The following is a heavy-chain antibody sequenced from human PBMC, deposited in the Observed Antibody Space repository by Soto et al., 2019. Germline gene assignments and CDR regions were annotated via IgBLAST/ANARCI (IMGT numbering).Heavy chain of an antibody. CDR2: ISSSGSTI. Sequence: EVQLVESGGGLVQPGGSLRLFCAASGFTFSRYEMNWVRQAPWKGLWWVAYISSSGSTIYYGDSVKGRFTITRDNDKTTLSLQMNRLRAEDTAVSYCARDNKRGYYYYDMDDWGQGTPVTVSS. V-gene: IGHV3-48*03. CDR3: ARDNKRGYYYYDMDD. J-gene: IGHJ6*02. CDR1: GFTFSRYE.